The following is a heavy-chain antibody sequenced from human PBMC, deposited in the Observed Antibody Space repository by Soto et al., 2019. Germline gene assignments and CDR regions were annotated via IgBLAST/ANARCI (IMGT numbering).Heavy chain of an antibody. CDR1: GFTFRSYA. CDR3: AGDPTSRGWYGGPHY. J-gene: IGHJ4*02. V-gene: IGHV3-30-3*01. Sequence: QVQLVESGGGVVQPGRSLRLSCAASGFTFRSYAMHWVRQAPGKGLEWVAVMSYDGTNKYYADSVKGRFTISRDNSKNTLYLQMNSLRAEDTALYYCAGDPTSRGWYGGPHYWGQGTLVAVSS. CDR2: MSYDGTNK. D-gene: IGHD6-19*01.